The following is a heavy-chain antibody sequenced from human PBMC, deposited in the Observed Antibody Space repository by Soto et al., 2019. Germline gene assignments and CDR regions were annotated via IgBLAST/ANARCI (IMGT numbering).Heavy chain of an antibody. V-gene: IGHV4-30-4*01. CDR2: IYYSGST. CDR1: GGSISSGDYY. CDR3: ARGQTPRDLDY. D-gene: IGHD3-10*01. J-gene: IGHJ4*02. Sequence: SETLSLTCTVSGGSISSGDYYWSWIRQPPGKGLEWIGYIYYSGSTYYNPSLKSRVTISVDTSKNQFSLKLSSVTAADTAVYYCARGQTPRDLDYWGQGTLVTVSS.